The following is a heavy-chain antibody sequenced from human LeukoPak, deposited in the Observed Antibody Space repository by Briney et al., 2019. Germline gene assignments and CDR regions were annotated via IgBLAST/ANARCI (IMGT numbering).Heavy chain of an antibody. CDR1: GGTSNSHA. CDR3: TTNDGGGYQWGDFFDY. CDR2: IIPNLGTT. V-gene: IGHV1-69*04. J-gene: IGHJ4*02. Sequence: SVKVSCKASGGTSNSHAISWVRQAPGQGLEWMGRIIPNLGTTNRAQNFQDRVTLTADKSTNTAYMELTSLTSDDTAVYCATTNDGGGYQWGDFFDYWGQGTLVTVSS. D-gene: IGHD3-22*01.